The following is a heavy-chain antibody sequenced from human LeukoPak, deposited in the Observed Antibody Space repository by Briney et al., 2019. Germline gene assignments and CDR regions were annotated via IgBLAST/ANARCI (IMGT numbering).Heavy chain of an antibody. V-gene: IGHV4-34*01. CDR3: ARGRGIGELLEYYFDY. D-gene: IGHD3-10*01. Sequence: SETLSLTCAVYGGSFSGYYWSWIRQPPGKGLEWIGEINHSGSTNYNPSLKSRVTISVDTSKNQFSLKPSSVTAADTAVYYCARGRGIGELLEYYFDYWGQGTLVTVSS. CDR1: GGSFSGYY. J-gene: IGHJ4*02. CDR2: INHSGST.